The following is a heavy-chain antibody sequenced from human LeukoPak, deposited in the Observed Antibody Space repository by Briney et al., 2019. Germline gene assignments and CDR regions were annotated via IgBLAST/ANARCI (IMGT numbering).Heavy chain of an antibody. CDR2: ISGGGGST. D-gene: IGHD3-22*01. J-gene: IGHJ4*02. CDR1: GLTFSSYA. Sequence: GGSLRLSCAASGLTFSSYAMSWVRQAPGKGLEWVSAISGGGGSTYYVDSVRGRFTISRDNSKNTLYLQMNSLRAEDTAVYYCARDRTYYYDSSGYYRWDYWGQGTLVTVSS. CDR3: ARDRTYYYDSSGYYRWDY. V-gene: IGHV3-23*01.